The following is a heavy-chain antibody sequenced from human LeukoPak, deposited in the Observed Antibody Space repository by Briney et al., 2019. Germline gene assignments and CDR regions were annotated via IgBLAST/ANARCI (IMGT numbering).Heavy chain of an antibody. CDR2: MYHSGST. Sequence: SQTLSLTCTVSGGSISSGDYYWSWIRQPPGKGLEWIAYMYHSGSTYYNPSLKSRVTMSADTSKNQLSLKLSSVTAADTAVYYCAGPYYYDSRIDPWGQGILVTVSS. CDR1: GGSISSGDYY. CDR3: AGPYYYDSRIDP. D-gene: IGHD3-22*01. J-gene: IGHJ5*02. V-gene: IGHV4-30-4*01.